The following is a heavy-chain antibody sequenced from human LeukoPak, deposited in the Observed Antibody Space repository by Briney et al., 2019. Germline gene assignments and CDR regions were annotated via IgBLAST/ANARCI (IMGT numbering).Heavy chain of an antibody. Sequence: SETLSLTCTVSGGSISSSSYYWGWIRQPPGKGLEWIGSIYYSGSTYYNPSLKSRVTISVDTSKNQFSLKLSSVTAADTAVYYCARHVYCSGGSCYRINWFDPWGQGTLVTVSS. V-gene: IGHV4-39*01. CDR1: GGSISSSSYY. D-gene: IGHD2-15*01. CDR2: IYYSGST. J-gene: IGHJ5*02. CDR3: ARHVYCSGGSCYRINWFDP.